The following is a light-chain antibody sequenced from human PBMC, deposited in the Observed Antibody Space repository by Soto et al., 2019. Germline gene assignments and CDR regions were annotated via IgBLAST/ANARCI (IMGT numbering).Light chain of an antibody. CDR3: QEYGSSPPIFA. CDR1: QSVSSSY. V-gene: IGKV3-20*01. Sequence: EIVLTHSPGTLSLSPGEGATLSCRASQSVSSSYLTWYQQKPGQAPRLLIDGASSRATGIRDRFSGSVSRTYFTHTSSRLEPEDFAVYYWQEYGSSPPIFAVAPGTKVDIK. J-gene: IGKJ3*01. CDR2: GAS.